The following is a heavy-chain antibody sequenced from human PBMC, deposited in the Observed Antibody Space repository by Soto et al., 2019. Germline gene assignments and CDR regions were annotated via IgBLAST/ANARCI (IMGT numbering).Heavy chain of an antibody. Sequence: QVQLVQSGAEVKKPGSSVKVSCKASGDTFSKYTISWVRQAPGQGLEWMGRIIPILDIAYYAQKFQGRVTFTADKSTSTAYMELSSLRSEDTALYYCARGYCSSTSCSRDWFDPWGQGTLVTVSS. CDR2: IIPILDIA. J-gene: IGHJ5*02. D-gene: IGHD2-2*01. V-gene: IGHV1-69*02. CDR3: ARGYCSSTSCSRDWFDP. CDR1: GDTFSKYT.